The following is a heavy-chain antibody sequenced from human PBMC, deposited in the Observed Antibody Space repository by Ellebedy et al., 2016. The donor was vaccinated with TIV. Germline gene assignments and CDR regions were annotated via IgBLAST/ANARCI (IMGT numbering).Heavy chain of an antibody. CDR1: GNTLTRHY. D-gene: IGHD6-13*01. V-gene: IGHV1-46*01. CDR2: VNPYDGSL. Sequence: AASVKVSCKASGNTLTRHYMHWARQAPGQGLEWMGQVNPYDGSLRYAEKVLGRVTITRDTSTSTVYMELSGLQSEDTAVYYCAREAAAGGRNFDYWGQGTLVTVSS. J-gene: IGHJ4*02. CDR3: AREAAAGGRNFDY.